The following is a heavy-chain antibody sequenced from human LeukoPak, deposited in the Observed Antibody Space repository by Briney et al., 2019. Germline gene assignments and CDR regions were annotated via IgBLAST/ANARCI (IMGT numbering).Heavy chain of an antibody. V-gene: IGHV3-7*03. D-gene: IGHD3-22*01. CDR3: AKVHDKVVVINYPGY. CDR2: IKQDGSEK. Sequence: GSLRLSCAASGFTFSSYWMSWVRQAPGKGLEWVANIKQDGSEKYYVDSVKGRFTISRDNAKNSLYLQMNSLRAEDTAVYYCAKVHDKVVVINYPGYWGQGTLVTVSS. J-gene: IGHJ4*02. CDR1: GFTFSSYW.